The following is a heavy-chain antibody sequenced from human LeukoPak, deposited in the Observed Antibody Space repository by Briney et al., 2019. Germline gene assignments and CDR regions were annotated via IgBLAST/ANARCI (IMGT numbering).Heavy chain of an antibody. Sequence: ASVKVSCKASGYTFTSYDINWVRQATGQGLEWMGIINPSGGSTSNAQKFQGRVTMTRDTSTSTVYMELSSLRSEDTAVYYCARDSVIIGVGDYWGQGTLVTVSS. V-gene: IGHV1-46*01. CDR3: ARDSVIIGVGDY. CDR2: INPSGGST. D-gene: IGHD3-10*01. CDR1: GYTFTSYD. J-gene: IGHJ4*02.